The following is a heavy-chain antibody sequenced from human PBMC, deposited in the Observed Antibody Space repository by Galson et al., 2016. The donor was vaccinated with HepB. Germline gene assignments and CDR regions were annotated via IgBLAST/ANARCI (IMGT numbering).Heavy chain of an antibody. CDR3: ARRAGPGWGAFDM. D-gene: IGHD1-14*01. V-gene: IGHV3-23*01. CDR2: INGGGDTT. Sequence: SLRLSCAASRFTFSTYVMNWVRQAPGKGLEWVSTINGGGDTTYYADSVKGRFTISRDNSRNTLSLQMNSLRGEDTAVYYCARRAGPGWGAFDMWGQGTMVTVS. J-gene: IGHJ3*02. CDR1: RFTFSTYV.